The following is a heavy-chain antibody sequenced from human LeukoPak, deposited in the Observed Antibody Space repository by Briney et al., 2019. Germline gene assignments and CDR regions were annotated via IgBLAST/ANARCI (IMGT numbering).Heavy chain of an antibody. CDR3: ARDRSGLIDY. D-gene: IGHD3-16*02. CDR2: INDSGRS. CDR1: GGSFSGYY. Sequence: PSETLSLTCAVYGGSFSGYYWSWIRQPPGKGLEWIGEINDSGRSNYKSSLKSRVTISVDTSKNQFSLKLSSVTAADTAVYYCARDRSGLIDYWGQGTLVTVSS. V-gene: IGHV4-34*01. J-gene: IGHJ4*02.